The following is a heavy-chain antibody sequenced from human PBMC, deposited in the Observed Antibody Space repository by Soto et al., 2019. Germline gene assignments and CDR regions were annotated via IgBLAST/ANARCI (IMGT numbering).Heavy chain of an antibody. CDR3: AKGVRSYYYYGMDV. D-gene: IGHD3-22*01. Sequence: GGSLRLSCAASGFTFSSYAMTWVRQAPGKGLEWVSGISGSGGSTYYADSVKGRFTISRDNSKNTMYLQMNSLRAEDTAVYYCAKGVRSYYYYGMDVWGQGTTVTVSS. CDR2: ISGSGGST. V-gene: IGHV3-23*01. CDR1: GFTFSSYA. J-gene: IGHJ6*02.